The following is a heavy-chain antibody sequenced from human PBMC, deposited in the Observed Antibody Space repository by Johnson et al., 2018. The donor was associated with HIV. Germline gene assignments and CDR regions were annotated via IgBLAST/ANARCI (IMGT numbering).Heavy chain of an antibody. V-gene: IGHV3-30*04. Sequence: QVQLVESGGGVVQPGRSLRLSCAASGFTFNSYAMHWVRQAPGKGLEWVAIISYDGSNKYYADSVKGRFTISRDNSKNTLYLQMNSLRSEDTAGYYCARDPDIWGQGTMVTVSS. CDR2: ISYDGSNK. CDR3: ARDPDI. J-gene: IGHJ3*02. CDR1: GFTFNSYA.